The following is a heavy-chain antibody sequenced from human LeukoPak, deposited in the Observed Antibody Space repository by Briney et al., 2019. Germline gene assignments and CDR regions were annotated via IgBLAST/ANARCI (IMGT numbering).Heavy chain of an antibody. Sequence: GGSLRLSCAASGFTLTHAWMTWVRQTPGKGLEWVSAISGSGGSTYYADSVKGRFTISRDNSKNTLYLQMNSLRAEDTAVYYCAKDPQWLVPRSSFDYWGQGTLVTVSS. J-gene: IGHJ4*02. CDR3: AKDPQWLVPRSSFDY. CDR1: GFTLTHAW. V-gene: IGHV3-23*01. CDR2: ISGSGGST. D-gene: IGHD6-19*01.